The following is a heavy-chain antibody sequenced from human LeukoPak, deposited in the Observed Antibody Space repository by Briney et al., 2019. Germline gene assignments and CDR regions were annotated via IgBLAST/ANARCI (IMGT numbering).Heavy chain of an antibody. CDR3: AKETASYCGGDCHLRIDY. D-gene: IGHD2-21*02. V-gene: IGHV3-30*18. Sequence: PGRSLRLSCAASGFTFSSYGMHWVRQAPGKGLEWVAVISYDGSNKYYADSVKGRFTISRDNSKNTLYLQMNSLRAEDTAVYYCAKETASYCGGDCHLRIDYWGQGTLVTVSS. J-gene: IGHJ4*02. CDR1: GFTFSSYG. CDR2: ISYDGSNK.